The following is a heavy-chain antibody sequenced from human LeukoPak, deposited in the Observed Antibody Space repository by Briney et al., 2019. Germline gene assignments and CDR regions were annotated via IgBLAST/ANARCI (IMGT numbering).Heavy chain of an antibody. J-gene: IGHJ6*03. CDR3: ARAVTGDYYYYMDV. Sequence: GGSLRLSCAASGFIFRNYAMYWVRQAPGKGLEYVSSINSNADSTFYANPVKGRFTISRDNSKNTLYLQMGSLRAEDMAVYYCARAVTGDYYYYMDVWGKGTTVTVSS. CDR2: INSNADST. V-gene: IGHV3-64*01. D-gene: IGHD3-9*01. CDR1: GFIFRNYA.